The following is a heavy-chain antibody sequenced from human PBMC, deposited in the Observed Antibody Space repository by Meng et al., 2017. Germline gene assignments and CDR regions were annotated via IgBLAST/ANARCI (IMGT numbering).Heavy chain of an antibody. CDR1: GFTFSSYS. Sequence: GASLKISCAASGFTFSSYSMNLVRQAPGKGLEWVASISSSSSYIYYADSVKGRFTISRDNAKNTLYLQMNSRRAEDTAVYYCAGSSGIAVAGGGYWGQGTMVTVSS. CDR3: AGSSGIAVAGGGY. V-gene: IGHV3-21*01. J-gene: IGHJ4*02. D-gene: IGHD6-19*01. CDR2: ISSSSSYI.